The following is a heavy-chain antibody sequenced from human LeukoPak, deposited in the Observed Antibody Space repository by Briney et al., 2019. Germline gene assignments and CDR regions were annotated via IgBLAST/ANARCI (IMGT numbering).Heavy chain of an antibody. CDR2: IKQDGSEK. J-gene: IGHJ4*02. CDR3: ARDGAATEGILDY. D-gene: IGHD2-15*01. CDR1: GFTFSSYW. V-gene: IGHV3-7*01. Sequence: GGSLRLSCAASGFTFSSYWMSWVRQAPGKGLEWVANIKQDGSEKYYVDSVKGRFTISRDNAKSSLYLQMNSLRAEDTAVYYCARDGAATEGILDYWGQGTLVTVSS.